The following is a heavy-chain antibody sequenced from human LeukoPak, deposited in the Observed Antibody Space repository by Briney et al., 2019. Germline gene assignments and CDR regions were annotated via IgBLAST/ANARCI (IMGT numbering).Heavy chain of an antibody. Sequence: GGSLRLSCAASGFTFSSYSMNWVRQAPGKGLEWVSYISSSSSTIYYADSVKGRFTISRDNAKNSLYLQMNSLRAEDTAVYYCAKDPDPIAAAVSPLFDYWGQGTLVTVSS. D-gene: IGHD6-13*01. CDR2: ISSSSSTI. J-gene: IGHJ4*02. V-gene: IGHV3-48*01. CDR1: GFTFSSYS. CDR3: AKDPDPIAAAVSPLFDY.